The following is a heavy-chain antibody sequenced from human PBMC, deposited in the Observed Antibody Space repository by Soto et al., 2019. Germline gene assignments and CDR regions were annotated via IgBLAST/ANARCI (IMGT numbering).Heavy chain of an antibody. Sequence: ASVKVYCKASGYTCTSYAMHLLHRCHGQRLEWMGWINAGNGNTKYSQKFQGRVTITRDTSASTAYMELSSLRSEDTAVYYCARDQVAVAVYYFDYGGKGTL. CDR2: INAGNGNT. J-gene: IGHJ4*02. CDR1: GYTCTSYA. V-gene: IGHV1-3*01. CDR3: ARDQVAVAVYYFDY. D-gene: IGHD6-19*01.